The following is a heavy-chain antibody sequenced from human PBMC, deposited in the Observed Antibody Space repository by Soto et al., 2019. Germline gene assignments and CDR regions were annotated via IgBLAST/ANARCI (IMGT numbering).Heavy chain of an antibody. J-gene: IGHJ4*02. CDR2: ISGSGGST. V-gene: IGHV3-23*01. CDR3: AKEYRSSWYYFDY. Sequence: GGSLSLSCAASEFPLIRYAMSSTRQAPGKGLEWVSAISGSGGSTYYADSVKGRFTIPRDNSKTTLYLQMNSLRAEDTAVYYCAKEYRSSWYYFDYWGQGTLVTVSS. D-gene: IGHD6-13*01. CDR1: EFPLIRYA.